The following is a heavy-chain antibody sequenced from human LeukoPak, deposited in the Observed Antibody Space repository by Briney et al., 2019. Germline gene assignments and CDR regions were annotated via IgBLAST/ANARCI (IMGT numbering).Heavy chain of an antibody. J-gene: IGHJ4*02. CDR3: ARGSAALYYFDF. V-gene: IGHV3-33*01. CDR2: IWYDGSDI. Sequence: PGGSLRLSCAASGFNFSSYGMHWVRQAPGKGPEWVALIWYDGSDIYYADSVKGRFIISRDNSKNTLYLQMNTLRAEDTAVYYCARGSAALYYFDFWGQGTLVTVSS. CDR1: GFNFSSYG. D-gene: IGHD2-2*01.